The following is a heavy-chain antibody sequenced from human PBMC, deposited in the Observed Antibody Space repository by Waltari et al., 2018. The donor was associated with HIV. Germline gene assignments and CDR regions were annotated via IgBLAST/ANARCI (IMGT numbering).Heavy chain of an antibody. CDR3: AKKDLFGGTRGWFDP. Sequence: QVRLHQWGAGLLKPSDTLSLTCAVYGESLRGSYWDWIRQPPGKGVGWIGHMEDSGSGQHDPSLKSRCAMSVDTYKNQFSLKLRSVAGADTAVYYCAKKDLFGGTRGWFDPWGQGTSVVVSS. V-gene: IGHV4-34*01. J-gene: IGHJ5*02. CDR2: MEDSGSG. D-gene: IGHD3-10*01. CDR1: GESLRGSY.